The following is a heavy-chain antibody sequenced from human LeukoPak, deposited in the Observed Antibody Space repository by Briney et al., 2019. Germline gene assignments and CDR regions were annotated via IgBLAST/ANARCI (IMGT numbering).Heavy chain of an antibody. D-gene: IGHD1-14*01. Sequence: PGGSLRLSCAASGFTFSSYGMHWVRQAPGKRLEWVAFIRYDGSNKYYADSVKGRFTISRDNSKNTLYLQMNSLRAEDTAVYYCAKDPTTISWPGFFDYWGQGTLVTVSS. J-gene: IGHJ4*02. CDR2: IRYDGSNK. V-gene: IGHV3-30*02. CDR1: GFTFSSYG. CDR3: AKDPTTISWPGFFDY.